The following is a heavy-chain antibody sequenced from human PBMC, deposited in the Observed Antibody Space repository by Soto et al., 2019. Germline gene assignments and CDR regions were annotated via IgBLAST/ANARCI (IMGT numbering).Heavy chain of an antibody. Sequence: QVQLVQSGAEVKKPGSSVKVSCKASGDTFSSYAISWVRQAPGQGLEWMGGLIPIFGTANYAQKFQGRVTITAEKSTSTAYMELSSLRSEDTAVYYCGGGYCSSTSCYTYYFDYWGQGTLVTVSS. D-gene: IGHD2-2*02. V-gene: IGHV1-69*06. CDR3: GGGYCSSTSCYTYYFDY. CDR1: GDTFSSYA. J-gene: IGHJ4*02. CDR2: LIPIFGTA.